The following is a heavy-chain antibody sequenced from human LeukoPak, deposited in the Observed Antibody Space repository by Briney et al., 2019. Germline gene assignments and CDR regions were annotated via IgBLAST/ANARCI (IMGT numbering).Heavy chain of an antibody. J-gene: IGHJ4*02. CDR2: ITGSGGTT. CDR1: GFTFSSYA. CDR3: AKTGGIGISVAH. D-gene: IGHD6-19*01. Sequence: GGSLRLSCAASGFTFSSYAMSWVRQAPGKGLEWVSGITGSGGTTYYGDSVKGRFTISRDNSKNTLYLQVNSLRAEDTAVYYCAKTGGIGISVAHWGQGTLVTVSS. V-gene: IGHV3-23*01.